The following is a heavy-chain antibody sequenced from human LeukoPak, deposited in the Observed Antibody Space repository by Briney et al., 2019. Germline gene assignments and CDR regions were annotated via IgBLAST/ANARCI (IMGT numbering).Heavy chain of an antibody. CDR1: GFTFSPYS. V-gene: IGHV3-21*01. J-gene: IGHJ4*02. D-gene: IGHD4-17*01. CDR3: ARVSGDYYHTVDY. CDR2: ITSSSSYI. Sequence: GGSLRLSCAASGFTFSPYSMHWVRQAPGRGLEWVSSITSSSSYIYYADSVKGRFTISRDNAKNSLYLQMNSLRVEDTAVYYCARVSGDYYHTVDYWGQGTLVTVSS.